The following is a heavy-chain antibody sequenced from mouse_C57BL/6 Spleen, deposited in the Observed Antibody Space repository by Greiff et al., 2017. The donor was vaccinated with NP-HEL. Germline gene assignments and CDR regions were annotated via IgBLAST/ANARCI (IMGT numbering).Heavy chain of an antibody. J-gene: IGHJ4*01. CDR3: ARFYYYYAMDY. V-gene: IGHV5-16*01. CDR1: GFTFSDYY. Sequence: EVHLVESEGGLVQPGSSMKLSCTASGFTFSDYYMAWVRQVPEKGLEWVANINYDGSSTYYLDSLKSRFIISRDNAKNILYLQMSSLKSEDTATYYCARFYYYYAMDYWGQGTSVTVSS. D-gene: IGHD2-1*01. CDR2: INYDGSST.